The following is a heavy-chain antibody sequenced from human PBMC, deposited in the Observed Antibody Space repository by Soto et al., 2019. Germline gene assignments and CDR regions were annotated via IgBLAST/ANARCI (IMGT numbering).Heavy chain of an antibody. CDR1: GFTFSSYA. V-gene: IGHV3-23*01. CDR2: ISGSGGST. D-gene: IGHD6-6*01. CDR3: AKDTTPYEYSSNWFVP. J-gene: IGHJ5*02. Sequence: GGSLRLSCAASGFTFSSYAMSWVRQAPGKGLEWVSAISGSGGSTYYADSVKGRFTISRDNSKNTLYLQMNSLRAEDTAVYYCAKDTTPYEYSSNWFVPWGQGTLVTVSS.